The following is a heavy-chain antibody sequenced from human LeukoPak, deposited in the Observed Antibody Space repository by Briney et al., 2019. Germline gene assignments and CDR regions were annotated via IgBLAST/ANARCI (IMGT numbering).Heavy chain of an antibody. CDR3: ARAGYYYGSGSYLPAGGFDP. Sequence: GGSLRLSCAASGFTFSSYAISWVRQAPGQGLEWMGGIIPIFGTANYAQKFQGRVTITADESTSTAYMELSSLRSEDTAVYYCARAGYYYGSGSYLPAGGFDPWGQGTLVTVSS. D-gene: IGHD3-10*01. J-gene: IGHJ5*02. CDR2: IIPIFGTA. CDR1: GFTFSSYA. V-gene: IGHV1-69*01.